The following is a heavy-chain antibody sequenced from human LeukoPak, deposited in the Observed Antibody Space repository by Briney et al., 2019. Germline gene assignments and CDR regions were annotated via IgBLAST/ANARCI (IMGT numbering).Heavy chain of an antibody. D-gene: IGHD6-19*01. J-gene: IGHJ4*02. V-gene: IGHV1-2*06. CDR2: INPNSGGT. CDR1: GYTFTSYD. Sequence: ASVKVSCKAPGYTFTSYDINWVRQAPGQGLEWMGRINPNSGGTNYAQKFQGRVTMTRDTSISTAYMELSRLRSDDTAVYYCARDDRTVADPFDYWGQGTLVTVSS. CDR3: ARDDRTVADPFDY.